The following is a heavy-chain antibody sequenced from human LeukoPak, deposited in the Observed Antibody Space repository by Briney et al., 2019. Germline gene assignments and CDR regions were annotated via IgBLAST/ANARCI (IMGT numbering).Heavy chain of an antibody. D-gene: IGHD6-19*01. CDR1: GFIFRRYW. CDR2: TKLDGSEK. Sequence: GGSLRLSCAASGFIFRRYWMIWVRQAPGKGLEWVANTKLDGSEKYYVDSVKGRFTISRDNAKNSLYLHMNSLRAEDTGVYYCARELSSGWSYWYFDLWGRGTLVTVSS. V-gene: IGHV3-7*05. J-gene: IGHJ2*01. CDR3: ARELSSGWSYWYFDL.